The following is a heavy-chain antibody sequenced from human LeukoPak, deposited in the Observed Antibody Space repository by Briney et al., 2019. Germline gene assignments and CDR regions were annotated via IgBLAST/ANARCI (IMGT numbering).Heavy chain of an antibody. CDR1: GFTVSSNY. CDR2: IYSGGST. CDR3: ARVEGYCSGGSCYFGYFDY. J-gene: IGHJ4*02. D-gene: IGHD2-15*01. V-gene: IGHV3-66*01. Sequence: GGSLRLSCAASGFTVSSNYMSWVRQAPGKGLEWVSVIYSGGSTYYADSVKGRFTISRDNSKNTLYLRMNSLRAEDTAVYYCARVEGYCSGGSCYFGYFDYWGQGTLVTVSS.